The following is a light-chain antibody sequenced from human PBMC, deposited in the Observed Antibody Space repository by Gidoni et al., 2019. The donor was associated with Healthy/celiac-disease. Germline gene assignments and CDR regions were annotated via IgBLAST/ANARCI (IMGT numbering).Light chain of an antibody. J-gene: IGKJ4*01. CDR3: QQYNNYSQRT. CDR2: KAA. Sequence: DTQMSQPPSPLSASVGDTASITCRARQRISSWLAWYQQKPRKDPKLLIYKAASLESGVPSRFSGSGSGAEFTLTISSLRPDDFATSYCQQYNNYSQRTFGEGTKVEIK. CDR1: QRISSW. V-gene: IGKV1-5*03.